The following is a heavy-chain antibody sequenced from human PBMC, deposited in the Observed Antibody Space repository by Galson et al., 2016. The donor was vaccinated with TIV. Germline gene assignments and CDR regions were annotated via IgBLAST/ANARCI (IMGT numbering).Heavy chain of an antibody. V-gene: IGHV5-10-1*01. CDR3: ARSASAGSGWVDP. CDR2: IDSRDAYT. J-gene: IGHJ5*02. Sequence: QSGAEVKKPGESLRISCKTSGYSFTNYWTTWVRQMPGKGLEWMGRIDSRDAYTNYSPTFEGHVTISTDKSISTADLQWTSLKAADSAIYYCARSASAGSGWVDPGGQGTLVTVSS. CDR1: GYSFTNYW. D-gene: IGHD3-10*01.